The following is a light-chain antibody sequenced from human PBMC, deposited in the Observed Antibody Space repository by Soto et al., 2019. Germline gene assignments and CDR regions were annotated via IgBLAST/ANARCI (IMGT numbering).Light chain of an antibody. CDR2: EGS. J-gene: IGLJ1*01. CDR3: CSYAGSSTPFYV. V-gene: IGLV2-23*01. Sequence: SALTQPASVSGSPGQSITISCTGTSSDVGSYNLVSWYQQHPGKAPKLMIYEGSKRPSGVSNRFSGSKSGNTASLTISGLQAEDEADYYCCSYAGSSTPFYVFGTGTKLTVL. CDR1: SSDVGSYNL.